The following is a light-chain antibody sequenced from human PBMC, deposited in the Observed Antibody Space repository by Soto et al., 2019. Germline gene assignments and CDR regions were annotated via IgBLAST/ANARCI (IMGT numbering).Light chain of an antibody. Sequence: DIVMTQSPLSLPVTPGEPASISCRSSQSLLHSNGYNYLNWFVQKPGQSPQLLIYLGSERASGVPGRISGSGSGTDFTLKISRVEAGDSATYYCQQYNSYSPTFGQGTKVDIK. CDR3: QQYNSYSPT. CDR1: QSLLHSNGYNY. CDR2: LGS. J-gene: IGKJ1*01. V-gene: IGKV2-28*01.